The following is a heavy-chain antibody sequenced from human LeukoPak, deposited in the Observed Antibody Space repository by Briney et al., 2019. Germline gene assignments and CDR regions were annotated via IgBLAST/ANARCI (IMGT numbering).Heavy chain of an antibody. V-gene: IGHV4-59*01. J-gene: IGHJ5*02. Sequence: PSETLSLTCTVSGGSISSYYWSWIRQPPGKGLEWIGYIYYSGSTNYNPSLKSRVTISVDTSKNQFSLKLSSVTAADTAVYYCARGDRLSGFDPRGQGTLVTVSS. CDR2: IYYSGST. CDR1: GGSISSYY. D-gene: IGHD3-22*01. CDR3: ARGDRLSGFDP.